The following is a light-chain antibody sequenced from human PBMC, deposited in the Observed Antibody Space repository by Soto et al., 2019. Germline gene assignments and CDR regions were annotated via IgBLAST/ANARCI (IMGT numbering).Light chain of an antibody. Sequence: DIQVTQSPPTLSASVGDRVTITCRASQTISTWMAWYQQKPGKAPKLLVYDASTLQSGVASRFSGSGSGTEFTLIISGLQPDDSATYYCQQLNIYPITFAQGTRLEI. CDR2: DAS. J-gene: IGKJ5*01. CDR3: QQLNIYPIT. V-gene: IGKV1-5*01. CDR1: QTISTW.